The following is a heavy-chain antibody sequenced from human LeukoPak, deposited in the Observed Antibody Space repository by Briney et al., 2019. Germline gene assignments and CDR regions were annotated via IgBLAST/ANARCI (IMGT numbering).Heavy chain of an antibody. Sequence: GGSLRLSCAASGFGFSSYAMSWVRQAPGKGLEWVSTLSDSGGKTYYADSVKGRFTISRDNSKNTLYLQMNSLRAEDTAVYYCAKVGLRLGGDYWGQGTLVTVSS. J-gene: IGHJ4*02. V-gene: IGHV3-23*01. CDR1: GFGFSSYA. CDR3: AKVGLRLGGDY. D-gene: IGHD4-17*01. CDR2: LSDSGGKT.